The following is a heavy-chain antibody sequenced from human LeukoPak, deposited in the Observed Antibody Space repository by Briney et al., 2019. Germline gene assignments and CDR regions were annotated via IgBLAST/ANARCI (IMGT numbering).Heavy chain of an antibody. CDR2: ISGSGGNT. D-gene: IGHD5-12*01. CDR3: AKGRGAGWFDP. Sequence: PGRSLRLSCAASGFTFSSYGMHWVRQAPGKGLEWVSTISGSGGNTYYADSVKGRFTISRDNSKNTLYLQMNSLRAEDTAVYYCAKGRGAGWFDPWGQGTLVTVSS. V-gene: IGHV3-23*01. CDR1: GFTFSSYG. J-gene: IGHJ5*02.